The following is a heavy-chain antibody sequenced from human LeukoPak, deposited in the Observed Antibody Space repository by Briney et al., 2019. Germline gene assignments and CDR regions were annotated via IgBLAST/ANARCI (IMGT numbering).Heavy chain of an antibody. D-gene: IGHD1-14*01. V-gene: IGHV1-69*05. CDR1: GGTFSSYA. CDR3: ARDSGTEPYMGKLDY. CDR2: IIPIFGTA. J-gene: IGHJ4*02. Sequence: SVKISCKASGGTFSSYAISWVRQAPGQGLEWMGGIIPIFGTANYAQKFQGRVTITTDESTSTAYMELSSLRSEDTAVYYCARDSGTEPYMGKLDYWGQGTLVTVSS.